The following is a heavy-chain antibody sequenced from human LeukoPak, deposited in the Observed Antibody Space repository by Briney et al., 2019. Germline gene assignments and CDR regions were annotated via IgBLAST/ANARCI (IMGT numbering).Heavy chain of an antibody. CDR2: TYSGGNT. CDR1: GFTFSSYS. Sequence: PGGSLRLSCAASGFTFSSYSMNWVRQAPGKGLEWVSVTYSGGNTNYADSVKGRFTVSRDNSKNTLYLQMNSLRVEDTAVYYCARAGYSYDDDYWGQGTLVTVSS. D-gene: IGHD5-18*01. V-gene: IGHV3-66*01. CDR3: ARAGYSYDDDY. J-gene: IGHJ4*02.